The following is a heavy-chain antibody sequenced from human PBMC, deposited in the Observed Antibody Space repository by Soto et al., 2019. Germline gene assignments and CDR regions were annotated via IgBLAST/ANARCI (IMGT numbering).Heavy chain of an antibody. D-gene: IGHD6-13*01. CDR3: ARVVWYSSSWYLGGFAIDI. J-gene: IGHJ3*02. CDR1: GYTFTSYA. CDR2: INAGNGNT. Sequence: ASVKVSCKASGYTFTSYAMHWVRQAPGQRLEWMGWINAGNGNTKYSQKFQGRVTITRGTSASTAYMELSRLRAEDTAVYYCARVVWYSSSWYLGGFAIDIWGQGPMVAVSS. V-gene: IGHV1-3*01.